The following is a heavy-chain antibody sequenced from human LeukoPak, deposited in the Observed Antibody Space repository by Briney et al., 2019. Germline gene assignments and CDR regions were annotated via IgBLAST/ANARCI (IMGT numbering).Heavy chain of an antibody. J-gene: IGHJ4*02. CDR1: GFTFSSYS. D-gene: IGHD3-10*01. CDR2: ISSSSSTI. CDR3: AKSYMGSGSYYSDY. V-gene: IGHV3-48*01. Sequence: GGSLRLSCAASGFTFSSYSMNWVRQAPGKGLEWVSYISSSSSTIYYADSVKGRFTISRDNAKNSLYLQMNSLRAEDTAVYYCAKSYMGSGSYYSDYWGQGTLVTVSS.